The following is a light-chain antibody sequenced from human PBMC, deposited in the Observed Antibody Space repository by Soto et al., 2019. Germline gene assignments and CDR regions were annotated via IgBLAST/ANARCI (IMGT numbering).Light chain of an antibody. J-gene: IGKJ1*01. Sequence: DIRMTQSPSTLSASVGDRVTITCRASQSISSWLAWYQQKPGKAPKRLIYKASRLESGVPSRFSGSGSGTEFTLTISSLQPDEFATYYCQQYNSYWTFGQGTKVEIK. CDR3: QQYNSYWT. CDR2: KAS. CDR1: QSISSW. V-gene: IGKV1-5*03.